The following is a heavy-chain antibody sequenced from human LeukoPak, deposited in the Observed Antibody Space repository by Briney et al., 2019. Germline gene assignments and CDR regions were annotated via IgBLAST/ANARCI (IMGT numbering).Heavy chain of an antibody. CDR3: ARDEYYGSGSLY. D-gene: IGHD3-10*01. Sequence: SETLXLTCSVSGGSISSTSYYWGWIRQPPGKGLEWIGSIYYSGSTYYNPSLKSRLTISVDTSENQFSLKVSSVTAADTAVYYCARDEYYGSGSLYWGQGTLVTVSS. V-gene: IGHV4-39*07. CDR2: IYYSGST. CDR1: GGSISSTSYY. J-gene: IGHJ4*02.